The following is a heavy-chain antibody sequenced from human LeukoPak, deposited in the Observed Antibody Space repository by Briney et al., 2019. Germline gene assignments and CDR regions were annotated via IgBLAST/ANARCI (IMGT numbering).Heavy chain of an antibody. J-gene: IGHJ6*03. CDR1: GYTFTSYG. Sequence: ASVKVSCKASGYTFTSYGISWVRQAPGQGLEWMGWMNPNSGNTGYAQKFQGRVTITRNTSISTAYMELSSLRSEDTAVYYCARGVTGLFGFGDYYMDVWGKGTTVTVSS. CDR2: MNPNSGNT. D-gene: IGHD3-10*01. CDR3: ARGVTGLFGFGDYYMDV. V-gene: IGHV1-8*03.